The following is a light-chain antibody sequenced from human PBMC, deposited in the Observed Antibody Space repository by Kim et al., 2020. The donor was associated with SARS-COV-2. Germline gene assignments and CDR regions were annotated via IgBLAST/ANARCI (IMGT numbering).Light chain of an antibody. CDR2: RAS. CDR1: QSISSW. Sequence: DIQMTQSPSTLSASVGDRVTITCRANQSISSWLAWYQQKPGKAPKLLIYRASTLQSGVPSRLSGSGSGTEFTLTISSLQSDDFASYYCQQYKSYPYTFGQGTKLEIK. J-gene: IGKJ2*01. CDR3: QQYKSYPYT. V-gene: IGKV1-5*03.